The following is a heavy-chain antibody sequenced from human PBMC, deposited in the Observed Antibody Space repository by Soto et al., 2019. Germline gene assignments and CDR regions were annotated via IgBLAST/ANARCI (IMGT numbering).Heavy chain of an antibody. CDR1: GGTFSSYA. D-gene: IGHD3-10*01. V-gene: IGHV1-69*13. CDR2: IIPIFGTA. CDR3: ASDIVVPTLYGSGSYYNALDY. J-gene: IGHJ4*02. Sequence: ASVKVSCKASGGTFSSYAISWVRQAPGQGLEWMGGIIPIFGTANYAQKLQGRVTITADESTRTAYMELSSLRSEDTAVYYCASDIVVPTLYGSGSYYNALDYWGQGTLVTVSS.